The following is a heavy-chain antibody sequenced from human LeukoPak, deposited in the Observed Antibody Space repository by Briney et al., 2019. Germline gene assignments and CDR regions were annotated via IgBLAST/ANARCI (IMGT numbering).Heavy chain of an antibody. CDR2: IYYSGST. D-gene: IGHD6-19*01. CDR1: GGSISSSSYY. V-gene: IGHV4-39*07. CDR3: ARDEATYSSGIDAFDI. J-gene: IGHJ3*02. Sequence: SETLSLTCTVSGGSISSSSYYWGWIRQPPGKGLEWIGSIYYSGSTYYNPSLKSRVTISVDTSKNQFSLKLSSVTAADTAVYYCARDEATYSSGIDAFDIWGQGTMVTVSS.